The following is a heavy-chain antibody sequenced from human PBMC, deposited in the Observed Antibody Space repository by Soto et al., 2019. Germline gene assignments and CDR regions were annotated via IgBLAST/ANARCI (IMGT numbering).Heavy chain of an antibody. J-gene: IGHJ3*01. D-gene: IGHD3-22*01. CDR2: VSYSGTT. CDR3: ARHNRYAYDDLDF. CDR1: SDSVSGGGFY. V-gene: IGHV4-61*08. Sequence: SETLSLTXTVSSDSVSGGGFYWTWIRQPPGKGLEWLGFVSYSGTTNYNPSLKSRLIISMDTSKKQFSLRLRSVTTPDTAVYYCARHNRYAYDDLDFWGHGTMVTVSS.